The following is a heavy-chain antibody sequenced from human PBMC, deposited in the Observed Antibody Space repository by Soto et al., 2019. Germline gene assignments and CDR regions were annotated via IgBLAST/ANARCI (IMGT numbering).Heavy chain of an antibody. Sequence: GGSLRLSCAASGFSFSTFWMHWVRQAPGKGLEWVARITGDGSATNYADSVKGRFIISRDNVKNTLLLQMESLRPEDTSVYSAASARAWPPFDRWGQGTLVTVSS. J-gene: IGHJ5*02. CDR3: ASARAWPPFDR. V-gene: IGHV3-74*01. CDR1: GFSFSTFW. CDR2: ITGDGSAT.